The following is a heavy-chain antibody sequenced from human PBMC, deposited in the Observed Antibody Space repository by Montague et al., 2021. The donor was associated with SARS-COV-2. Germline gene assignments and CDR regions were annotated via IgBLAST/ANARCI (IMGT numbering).Heavy chain of an antibody. CDR1: GFTFSNYD. J-gene: IGHJ3*02. CDR2: ISTSAYTT. V-gene: IGHV3-48*03. CDR3: TRDYRGIVGDGLDI. Sequence: YRILSLSASGFTFSNYDMNWVRQAPGKGPEWISYISTSAYTTSYAGSVKGRFTISRDNGKNSLYLQMNSLRVEDTAVYYCTRDYRGIVGDGLDIWGQGTKVTVSS. D-gene: IGHD3-16*02.